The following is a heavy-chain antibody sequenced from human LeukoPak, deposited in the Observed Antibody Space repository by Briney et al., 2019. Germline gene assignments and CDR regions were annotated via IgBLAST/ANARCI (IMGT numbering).Heavy chain of an antibody. CDR2: IKSKTDGGTT. CDR1: GFTFSSYG. V-gene: IGHV3-15*01. J-gene: IGHJ3*02. Sequence: GGSLRLSCAASGFTFSSYGMSWVRQAPGKGLEWVGRIKSKTDGGTTDYAAPVKGRFTISRDDSKNTLYLQMNSLKTEDTAVYYCTTGYYYDSSGYSAFDIWGQGTMVTVSS. CDR3: TTGYYYDSSGYSAFDI. D-gene: IGHD3-22*01.